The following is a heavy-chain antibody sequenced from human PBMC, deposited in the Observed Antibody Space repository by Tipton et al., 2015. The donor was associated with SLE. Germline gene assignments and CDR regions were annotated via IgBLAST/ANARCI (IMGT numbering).Heavy chain of an antibody. J-gene: IGHJ6*02. CDR1: GGSISNYY. CDR2: VDYSGRT. D-gene: IGHD4-17*01. V-gene: IGHV4-59*08. CDR3: ARRHGAYGHKYHVMDV. Sequence: TLSLTCSVSGGSISNYYWSWIRQPPGKGLQWIGYVDYSGRTNYNPSLKSRVTMLVDTSKNQFSLKLDSVTAADTAVYYCARRHGAYGHKYHVMDVWGQGTTVTVSS.